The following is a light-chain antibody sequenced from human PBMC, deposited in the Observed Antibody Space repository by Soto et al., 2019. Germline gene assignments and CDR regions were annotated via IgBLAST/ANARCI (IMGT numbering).Light chain of an antibody. CDR2: EVS. CDR3: SSYAGSNDYV. CDR1: SSDIGGYYY. V-gene: IGLV2-8*01. J-gene: IGLJ1*01. Sequence: QSALTQPPSASGSPGQSVTISCTGTSSDIGGYYYVSCYQHHPGKATHLMIYEVSKPPSGVPHRFSCSNAGNTASLTVSVLQAEDDAYYYGSSYAGSNDYVFGSGTKVTVL.